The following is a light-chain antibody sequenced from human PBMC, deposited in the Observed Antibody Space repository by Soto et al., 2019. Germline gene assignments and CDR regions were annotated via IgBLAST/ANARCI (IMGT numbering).Light chain of an antibody. V-gene: IGKV3-15*01. Sequence: EIVMTQSPATLSVSPGERATLSCRASQSVSSNLAWYQQKPGQAPRLLIYGASTRATGIPARFSGSGSGTEFTLTISGLQSEDFAVYYCQQYNNWLRTFGQGTELEIK. CDR3: QQYNNWLRT. J-gene: IGKJ2*02. CDR2: GAS. CDR1: QSVSSN.